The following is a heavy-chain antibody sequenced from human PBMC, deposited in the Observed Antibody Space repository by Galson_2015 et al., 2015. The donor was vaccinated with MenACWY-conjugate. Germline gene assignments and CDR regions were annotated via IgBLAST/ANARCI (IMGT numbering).Heavy chain of an antibody. V-gene: IGHV3-73*01. CDR1: RFSFSDSA. CDR2: IRSKRNNYAT. J-gene: IGHJ4*02. D-gene: IGHD2-8*01. CDR3: TRQSPLNFDY. Sequence: SLRLSCAAPRFSFSDSAMHWVRQASGKGLEWVGRIRSKRNNYATTYAASVQGRFTISRDESERAAYLHMNSLKTEDTAIYYCTRQSPLNFDYWGQGVLVTVSS.